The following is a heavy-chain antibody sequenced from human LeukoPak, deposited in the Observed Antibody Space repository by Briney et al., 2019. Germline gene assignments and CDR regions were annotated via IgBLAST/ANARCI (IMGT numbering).Heavy chain of an antibody. J-gene: IGHJ4*02. V-gene: IGHV1-2*06. CDR1: GYTGTGYY. D-gene: IGHD3-10*01. Sequence: GASVKVSCKASGYTGTGYYMHWVRQAPGQGLEWMGRSNPNSGGTNYAQKFQGRVTRTRDTSIRTAYMALSRLRSDDTAVYYCARDLKTMVRGTPDYWGQGTLVTVSS. CDR3: ARDLKTMVRGTPDY. CDR2: SNPNSGGT.